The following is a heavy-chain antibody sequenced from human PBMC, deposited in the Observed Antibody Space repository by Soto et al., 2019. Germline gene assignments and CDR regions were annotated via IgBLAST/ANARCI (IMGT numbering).Heavy chain of an antibody. CDR1: GSSISSGYY. J-gene: IGHJ6*02. CDR3: ARTCDDYGMDV. V-gene: IGHV4-38-2*01. CDR2: IYHAGSV. D-gene: IGHD2-21*01. Sequence: PSENLSLTYSVSGSSISSGYYWGWIRQPPGKGLEWIGSIYHAGSVYYNPSLNSRVAVSLDTSKNHFSLKLTSVTAADTAVYYCARTCDDYGMDVWCQCTTVT.